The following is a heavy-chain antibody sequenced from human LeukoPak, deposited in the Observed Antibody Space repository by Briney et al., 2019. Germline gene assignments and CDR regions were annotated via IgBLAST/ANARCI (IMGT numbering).Heavy chain of an antibody. D-gene: IGHD3-22*01. CDR3: AKDGLYYDSSGFDY. CDR2: ISGSGGST. V-gene: IGHV3-23*01. Sequence: PGGSLRLSCVASGFTFSSYAMSWVRQAPGKGLEWVSAISGSGGSTYYADSVKGRFTISRDNSRNTLYLQMNSLRAEDTAVYYCAKDGLYYDSSGFDYWGQGTLVTVSS. J-gene: IGHJ4*02. CDR1: GFTFSSYA.